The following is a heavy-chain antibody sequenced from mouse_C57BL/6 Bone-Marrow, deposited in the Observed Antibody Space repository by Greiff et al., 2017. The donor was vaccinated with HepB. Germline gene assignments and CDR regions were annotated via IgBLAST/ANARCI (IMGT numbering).Heavy chain of an antibody. Sequence: QVQLQQSGPELVKPGASVKISCKASGYAFSSSWMNWVKQRPGKGLEWIGRIYPGDGDTNYNGKFKGKATLTADKSSSTAYMQLSSLTSEDSAVYWWARGDGNFAWFAYWGQGTLVTVSA. CDR1: GYAFSSSW. CDR2: IYPGDGDT. CDR3: ARGDGNFAWFAY. V-gene: IGHV1-82*01. D-gene: IGHD2-1*01. J-gene: IGHJ3*01.